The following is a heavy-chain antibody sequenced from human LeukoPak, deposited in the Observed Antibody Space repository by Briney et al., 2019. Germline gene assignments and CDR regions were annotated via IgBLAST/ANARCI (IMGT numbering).Heavy chain of an antibody. CDR3: AWDFQH. CDR1: GGSISSGGYY. CDR2: IYTSGST. Sequence: SETLSFTCTVSGGSISSGGYYWSWIRQPAGKGLEWIGRIYTSGSTNYNPSLKSRVTISVDTSKNQFSLKLSSVTAADTAVYYCAWDFQHWGQGTLVTVSS. V-gene: IGHV4-61*02. J-gene: IGHJ1*01. D-gene: IGHD7-27*01.